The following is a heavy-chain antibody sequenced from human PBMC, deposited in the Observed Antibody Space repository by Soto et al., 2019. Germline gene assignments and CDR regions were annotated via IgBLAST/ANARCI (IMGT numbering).Heavy chain of an antibody. CDR3: ARVNGDIVVVPAAISYYYGMDV. V-gene: IGHV4-31*03. CDR1: GGSISSGGYY. Sequence: SETLSLTCTVSGGSISSGGYYWSWIRQHPGKGLEWIGYIYYSGSTYYNPSLKSRVTISVDTSKNQFSLKLSSVTADDTAVYYCARVNGDIVVVPAAISYYYGMDVWGQGTTVTVSS. D-gene: IGHD2-2*01. J-gene: IGHJ6*02. CDR2: IYYSGST.